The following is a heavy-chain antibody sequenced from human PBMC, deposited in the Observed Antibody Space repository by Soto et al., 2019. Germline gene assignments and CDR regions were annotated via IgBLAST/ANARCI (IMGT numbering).Heavy chain of an antibody. D-gene: IGHD3-10*01. CDR2: INPNSGGT. J-gene: IGHJ4*02. CDR3: ARECPGRPLNVPAAMVRGVLMCPIDY. Sequence: ASVKVSCKASGYTFTGYYMHWVRQAPGQGLEWMGWINPNSGGTNYAQKFQGRVTMTRDTSISTAYMELSRLRSDGTAVYYCARECPGRPLNVPAAMVRGVLMCPIDYSGPGTLVTVFS. CDR1: GYTFTGYY. V-gene: IGHV1-2*02.